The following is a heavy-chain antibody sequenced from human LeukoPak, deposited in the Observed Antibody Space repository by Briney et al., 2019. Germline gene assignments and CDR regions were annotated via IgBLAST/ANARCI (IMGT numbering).Heavy chain of an antibody. Sequence: GESLKISCQGSGYSFITFWIGWVRQMPGKGLEWMGIIYPGDSDTRYSPSFQGQVTISADKSISTAYLQWSSLEASDTAMYYCARVTYGSGSYYNEGFDYWGQGTLVTVSS. D-gene: IGHD3-10*01. CDR3: ARVTYGSGSYYNEGFDY. CDR1: GYSFITFW. V-gene: IGHV5-51*01. CDR2: IYPGDSDT. J-gene: IGHJ4*02.